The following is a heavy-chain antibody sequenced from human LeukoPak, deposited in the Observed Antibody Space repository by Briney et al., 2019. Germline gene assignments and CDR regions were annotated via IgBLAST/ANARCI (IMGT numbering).Heavy chain of an antibody. CDR1: GFTFSSYD. V-gene: IGHV3-30*18. CDR2: ISYDGGNK. J-gene: IGHJ6*02. D-gene: IGHD1-1*01. CDR3: AKDSSSSNEYYGMDV. Sequence: GGSLRLSCAVSGFTFSSYDMHWVRQAPGKGLEWVAVISYDGGNKYYADSVKGRFTISRDNSKNTLYLQMNSLRADDTAVYYCAKDSSSSNEYYGMDVWGQGTTVTVSS.